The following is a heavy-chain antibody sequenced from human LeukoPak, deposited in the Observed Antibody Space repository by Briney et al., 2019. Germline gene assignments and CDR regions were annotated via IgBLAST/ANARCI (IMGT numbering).Heavy chain of an antibody. CDR2: IYYSGST. V-gene: IGHV4-31*03. Sequence: PSETLSLTCTVSGVSISSGGYYWSWIRQHPGKGLEWIGYIYYSGSTYYNPSLKSRVTISVDTSKNQFSLKLSSVTAADTAVYYCASQPILNYDFWSGYLVPDYWGQGTLVTVSS. CDR1: GVSISSGGYY. CDR3: ASQPILNYDFWSGYLVPDY. D-gene: IGHD3-3*01. J-gene: IGHJ4*02.